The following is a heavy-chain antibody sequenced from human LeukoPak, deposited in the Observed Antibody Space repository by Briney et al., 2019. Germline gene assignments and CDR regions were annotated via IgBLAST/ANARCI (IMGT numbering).Heavy chain of an antibody. J-gene: IGHJ4*02. CDR2: IKSKNDGGAI. CDR3: TTDPRD. CDR1: GIAFSKTC. V-gene: IGHV3-15*01. Sequence: PGGSLRLSCVASGIAFSKTCMSWVRQAPGKGLEWVGRIKSKNDGGAIDYIEPVKGRFTISRDDAKNTVYLQMNSLKTEDTAMYYCTTDPRDWGQGTLVTVSS.